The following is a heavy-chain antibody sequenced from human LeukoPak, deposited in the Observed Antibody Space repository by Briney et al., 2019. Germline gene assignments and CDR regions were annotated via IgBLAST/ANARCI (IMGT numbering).Heavy chain of an antibody. CDR3: ARDGNTKGFDY. V-gene: IGHV3-21*01. CDR2: ISSSSSYI. J-gene: IGHJ4*02. Sequence: GGSLRLSCAASGFTFSSYSMNWVRQAPGKGLEWVSSISSSSSYIYYADSVKGRFTISRDNAKSSLYLQMNSLRAEDTAVYYCARDGNTKGFDYWGQGTLVTVSS. D-gene: IGHD1-26*01. CDR1: GFTFSSYS.